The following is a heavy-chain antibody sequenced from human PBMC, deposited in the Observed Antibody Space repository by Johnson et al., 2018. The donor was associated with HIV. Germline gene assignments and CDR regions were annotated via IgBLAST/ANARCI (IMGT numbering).Heavy chain of an antibody. J-gene: IGHJ3*02. CDR1: GFTFSSYG. V-gene: IGHV3-33*08. CDR2: IRYDGSNK. Sequence: QVQLVESGGGLIQPGGSLRLSCAASGFTFSSYGMHWVRQAPGKGLEWVAFIRYDGSNKYYADSVKGRFTISRDNSKDTLYLQMNSLRAEDTALYYCARSHGSSGRGAFDIWGQGTMVTVSS. D-gene: IGHD6-19*01. CDR3: ARSHGSSGRGAFDI.